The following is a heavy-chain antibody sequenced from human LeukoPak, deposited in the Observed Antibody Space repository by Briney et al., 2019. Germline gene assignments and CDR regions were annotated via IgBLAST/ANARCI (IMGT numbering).Heavy chain of an antibody. V-gene: IGHV4-34*01. CDR3: ARGRRGYYYDSSGPAKALDY. CDR1: GGSFSGYY. CDR2: INHSGST. Sequence: SETLSLTCAVYGGSFSGYYWSWIRQPPGKGLEWIGEINHSGSTNYNPSLKSRVTISVDTSKNQFSLKLSSVTAADTAVYYCARGRRGYYYDSSGPAKALDYWGQGTLVTVPS. J-gene: IGHJ4*02. D-gene: IGHD3-22*01.